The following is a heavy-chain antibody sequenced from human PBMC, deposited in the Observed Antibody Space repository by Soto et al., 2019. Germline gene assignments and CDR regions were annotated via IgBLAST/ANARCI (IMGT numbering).Heavy chain of an antibody. V-gene: IGHV4-31*03. CDR2: IYYSGST. Sequence: VQLQESGPGLVKPSQTLSLTCTVSGGSISSGDYYWNWIRQHPGKGLEWIGYIYYSGSTYYNPSLKSRVSISIDTSKNQFSRKLSSVTAADTAVYYCARVTYDSSGWGYFQYWGQGTLVTVSS. CDR3: ARVTYDSSGWGYFQY. CDR1: GGSISSGDYY. D-gene: IGHD3-22*01. J-gene: IGHJ1*01.